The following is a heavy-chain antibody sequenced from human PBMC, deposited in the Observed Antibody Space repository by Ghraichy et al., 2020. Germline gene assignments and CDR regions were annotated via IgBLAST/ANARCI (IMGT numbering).Heavy chain of an antibody. CDR1: GFTFSSYG. V-gene: IGHV3-33*01. J-gene: IGHJ6*03. Sequence: GGSLRLSCAASGFTFSSYGMHWVRQAPGKGLEWVAVIWYDGSNKYYADSVKGRFTISRDNSKNTLYLQMNSLRAEDTAVYYCARDRVTIFDYMDVWGKGTTVTVSS. CDR2: IWYDGSNK. CDR3: ARDRVTIFDYMDV. D-gene: IGHD3-9*01.